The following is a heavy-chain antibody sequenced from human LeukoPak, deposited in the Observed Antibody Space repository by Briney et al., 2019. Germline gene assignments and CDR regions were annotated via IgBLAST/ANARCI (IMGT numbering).Heavy chain of an antibody. CDR3: ARRGYGYYYYYGMDV. CDR1: GYSFTSYW. V-gene: IGHV5-51*01. CDR2: IYPGDSDT. D-gene: IGHD3-22*01. J-gene: IGHJ6*02. Sequence: GGSLKISCKGSGYSFTSYWIGWVRQMPGKGLEWMGIIYPGDSDTRYSPSFQGQVTISADKSISTAYLQWSSLKASDTAMYYCARRGYGYYYYYGMDVWGQGTTVTVSS.